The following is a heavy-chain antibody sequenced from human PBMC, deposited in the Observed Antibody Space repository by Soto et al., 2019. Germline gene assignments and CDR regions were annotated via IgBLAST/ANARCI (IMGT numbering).Heavy chain of an antibody. Sequence: SETLSLTCTVSGGSISSYYWSWIRQPPGKGLEWIGYIYYSGSTNYNPSLKSRVTISVDTSKNQFSLKLSSVTAADTAVYYCARTRDYDILTGHYYGMDVWGQGTTVTVSS. J-gene: IGHJ6*02. CDR3: ARTRDYDILTGHYYGMDV. D-gene: IGHD3-9*01. CDR1: GGSISSYY. V-gene: IGHV4-59*08. CDR2: IYYSGST.